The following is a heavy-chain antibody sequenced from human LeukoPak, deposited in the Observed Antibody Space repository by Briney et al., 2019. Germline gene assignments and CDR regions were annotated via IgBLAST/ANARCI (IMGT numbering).Heavy chain of an antibody. Sequence: PSETLSLTCTVSGDSISNYYWSWIRQPAGKGLEWIGRIYTSGSTNYNPSLKSRVTMSVDTSKNQFSLKLSSVTAADTAVYYCASWFRSTRAFDIWGQGTMVTVSS. CDR2: IYTSGST. D-gene: IGHD3-10*01. CDR3: ASWFRSTRAFDI. V-gene: IGHV4-4*07. CDR1: GDSISNYY. J-gene: IGHJ3*02.